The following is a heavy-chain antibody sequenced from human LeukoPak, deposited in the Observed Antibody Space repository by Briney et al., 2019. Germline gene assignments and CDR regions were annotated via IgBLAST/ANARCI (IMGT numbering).Heavy chain of an antibody. D-gene: IGHD5-12*01. CDR1: GYSINSVYY. V-gene: IGHV4-38-2*02. CDR3: ARAWATYYYYMDV. Sequence: SETLSLTCTVSGYSINSVYYWGWIRQPPGKGLEWIGSIYHSGSTYYNPSLQSRVSISMDTSKNQFSLKLTSVTAADTAVYYCARAWATYYYYMDVWGKGTTVTVSS. J-gene: IGHJ6*03. CDR2: IYHSGST.